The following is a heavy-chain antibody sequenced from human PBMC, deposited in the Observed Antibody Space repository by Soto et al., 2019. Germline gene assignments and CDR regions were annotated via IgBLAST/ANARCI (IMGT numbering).Heavy chain of an antibody. D-gene: IGHD3-10*01. CDR3: ARMASSGSLNLFDL. J-gene: IGHJ5*02. Sequence: SVNVCCKASVYTFTNYEINSVRQATGQGLEWMGWMNPGSGNTGYAHKFHGRVTMTRNISISTAYMELSRLGSDDTAIYYCARMASSGSLNLFDLWGQGTLVTVSS. CDR1: VYTFTNYE. V-gene: IGHV1-8*01. CDR2: MNPGSGNT.